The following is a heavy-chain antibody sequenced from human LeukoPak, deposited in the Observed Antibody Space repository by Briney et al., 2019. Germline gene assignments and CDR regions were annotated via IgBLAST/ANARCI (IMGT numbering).Heavy chain of an antibody. CDR1: GYTFTGYY. Sequence: ASVKVSCKASGYTFTGYYIHWVRQAPGQGLEWMGWINPNSGAANYAQKFQGRVTMTRDTSISTAYMELSSLGSDDTAVYYCARDRDGLWLNYYYYMDVWGKGTTVTVSS. CDR2: INPNSGAA. V-gene: IGHV1-2*02. J-gene: IGHJ6*03. CDR3: ARDRDGLWLNYYYYMDV. D-gene: IGHD5-18*01.